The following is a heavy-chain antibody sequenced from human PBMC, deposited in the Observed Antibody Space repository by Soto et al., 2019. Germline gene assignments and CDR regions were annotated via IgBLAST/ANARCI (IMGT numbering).Heavy chain of an antibody. Sequence: QITLKESGPTLVKPTQTLTLTCTFSGLSLSTSGEAVGWIRQPPGKALEWLALIYWDDDKRYNPTLKTRLTITTDTSKMQVVLTLTHMDPVDTATYYCAHYVSTSPAGWFDPWGQGIVVTVSS. CDR1: GLSLSTSGEA. CDR2: IYWDDDK. D-gene: IGHD3-10*02. V-gene: IGHV2-5*02. J-gene: IGHJ5*02. CDR3: AHYVSTSPAGWFDP.